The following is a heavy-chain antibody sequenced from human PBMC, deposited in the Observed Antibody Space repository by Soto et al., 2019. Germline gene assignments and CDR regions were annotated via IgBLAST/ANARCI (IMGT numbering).Heavy chain of an antibody. CDR2: ISYDRSNE. J-gene: IGHJ4*02. CDR3: AKDRSSSWSFDY. V-gene: IGHV3-30*18. Sequence: PRGSLRLSCAASGFTFSRNGMHWVRQAPGKGLEWVALISYDRSNENYADSVKGRFTISRDNSKNTLYLQMNSLRPEDTAVYYCAKDRSSSWSFDYWGQGTLVTVSS. D-gene: IGHD6-13*01. CDR1: GFTFSRNG.